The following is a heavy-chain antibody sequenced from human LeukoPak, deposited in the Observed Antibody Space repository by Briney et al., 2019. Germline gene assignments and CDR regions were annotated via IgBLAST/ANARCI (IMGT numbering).Heavy chain of an antibody. CDR3: AKQLEYCSDGSCYFPY. Sequence: GGSLRLSCAASGFTFGTYAMSWVRQAPGKGLEWVSGISGSGGGTYYADSVQGRFTISRDNSKSTLCLQMNSLRAEDTAVYYCAKQLEYCSDGSCYFPYWGQGTLVTVSS. V-gene: IGHV3-23*01. CDR2: ISGSGGGT. D-gene: IGHD2-15*01. CDR1: GFTFGTYA. J-gene: IGHJ4*02.